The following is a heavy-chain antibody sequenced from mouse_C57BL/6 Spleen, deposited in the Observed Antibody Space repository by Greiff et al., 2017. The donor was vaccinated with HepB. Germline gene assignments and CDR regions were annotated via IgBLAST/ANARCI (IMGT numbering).Heavy chain of an antibody. J-gene: IGHJ4*01. V-gene: IGHV1-69*01. CDR1: GYTFTSYW. Sequence: QVQLQQPGAELVMPGASVKLSCKASGYTFTSYWMHWVKQRPGQGLEWIGEIDPSDSYTNYNQKFKGKSTLTVDKSSSTAYMQLSSLTSEDSAVYYCARGPTHFTTGTGAYAMDYWGQGTSVTVSS. D-gene: IGHD1-2*01. CDR2: IDPSDSYT. CDR3: ARGPTHFTTGTGAYAMDY.